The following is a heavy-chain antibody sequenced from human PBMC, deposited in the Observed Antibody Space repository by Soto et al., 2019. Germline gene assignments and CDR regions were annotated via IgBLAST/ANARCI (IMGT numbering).Heavy chain of an antibody. D-gene: IGHD3-10*01. CDR2: IYWDGDK. CDR1: EFSLSTSGVG. V-gene: IGHV2-5*02. J-gene: IGHJ4*02. CDR3: VRLLWFGELT. Sequence: QITLKESGPTLGKPTQTLTLTCTISEFSLSTSGVGVGWIRQPPGKALDWLALIYWDGDKRYSPSLKSRLTITKDTSKNQVVLTMTNMDPVDTATYYCVRLLWFGELTWGQGTLVTVSS.